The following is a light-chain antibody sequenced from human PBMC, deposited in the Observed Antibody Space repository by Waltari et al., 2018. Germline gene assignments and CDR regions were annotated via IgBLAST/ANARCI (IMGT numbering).Light chain of an antibody. CDR1: QGISSF. V-gene: IGKV3-11*01. CDR2: DAS. J-gene: IGKJ4*01. CDR3: QQRTNWPS. Sequence: IVLTQSPATLSLSPGERATLSCRASQGISSFLAWYQQKPGQAPRLLVYDASNRATGTPARLSGSGSGADFTLTISSLEPEDFAVYYCQQRTNWPSFGGGTRVELK.